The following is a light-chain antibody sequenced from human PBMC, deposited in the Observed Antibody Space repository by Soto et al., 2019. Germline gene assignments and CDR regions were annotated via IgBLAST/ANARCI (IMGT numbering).Light chain of an antibody. CDR3: QQRSNWWT. J-gene: IGKJ1*01. Sequence: EIVLTQSPATLSLSPGERATLSCRASQSVSSYLAWYQQQPGQAHRLLIYDASNRATGIPARFSGSGSGTDFTLTISSLEPEDFAVYYCQQRSNWWTFGQGTKVEIK. CDR1: QSVSSY. V-gene: IGKV3-11*01. CDR2: DAS.